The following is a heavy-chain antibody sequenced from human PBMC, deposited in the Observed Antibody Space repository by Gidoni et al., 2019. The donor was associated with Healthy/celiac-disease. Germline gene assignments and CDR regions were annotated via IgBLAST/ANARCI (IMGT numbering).Heavy chain of an antibody. V-gene: IGHV4-34*01. CDR3: ARGFHYGSGPFDY. CDR2: INHSGST. J-gene: IGHJ4*02. D-gene: IGHD3-10*01. CDR1: GGSFSGYY. Sequence: ETLSLTCAAYGGSFSGYYWSWIRQPPGKGLEWIGEINHSGSTNYNPSLKSRVTISVDTSKNQFSLKLSSVTAADTAVYYCARGFHYGSGPFDYWGQGTLVTVSS.